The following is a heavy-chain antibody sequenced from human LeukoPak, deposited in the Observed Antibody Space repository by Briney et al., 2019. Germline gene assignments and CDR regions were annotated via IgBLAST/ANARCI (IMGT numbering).Heavy chain of an antibody. CDR3: ARLSAGMGY. D-gene: IGHD6-19*01. V-gene: IGHV4-39*01. Sequence: SETLSLTCTVSGGSISSSSYYWGWIRQPPGKGLEWIGSIYYSGSTYYNPSLKSRVTISVDTSKNQFSLKLSPVTAADTAVYYCARLSAGMGYWGQGTLVTVSS. J-gene: IGHJ4*02. CDR2: IYYSGST. CDR1: GGSISSSSYY.